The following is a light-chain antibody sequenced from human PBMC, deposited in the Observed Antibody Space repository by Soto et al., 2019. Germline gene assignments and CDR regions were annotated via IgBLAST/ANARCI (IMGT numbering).Light chain of an antibody. CDR3: RSYESSRSGVV. CDR2: GNS. V-gene: IGLV1-40*01. CDR1: SSNIGAGYH. Sequence: QSVLTQPPSVSGAPGQRVTISCTGSSSNIGAGYHVHWYHQLPGTAPKLLIYGNSNRPSGVPDRFSGSKSGTSASLAITGLQAEEEADYYCRSYESSRSGVVFGGGTKLTVL. J-gene: IGLJ2*01.